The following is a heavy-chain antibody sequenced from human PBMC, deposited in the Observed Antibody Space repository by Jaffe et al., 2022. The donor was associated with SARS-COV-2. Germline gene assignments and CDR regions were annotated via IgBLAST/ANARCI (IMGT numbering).Heavy chain of an antibody. CDR1: GFTFSSYA. J-gene: IGHJ4*02. D-gene: IGHD4-17*01. Sequence: QVQLVESGGGVVQPGRSLRLSCAASGFTFSSYAMHWVRQAPGKGLEWVAVISYDGSNKYYADSVKGRFTISRDNSKNTLYLQMNSLRAEDTAVYYCARVIYGYGDYGPFDYWGQGTLVTVSS. CDR2: ISYDGSNK. V-gene: IGHV3-30-3*01. CDR3: ARVIYGYGDYGPFDY.